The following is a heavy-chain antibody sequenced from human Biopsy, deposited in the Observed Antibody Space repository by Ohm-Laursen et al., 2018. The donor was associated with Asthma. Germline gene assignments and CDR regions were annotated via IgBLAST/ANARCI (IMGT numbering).Heavy chain of an antibody. J-gene: IGHJ4*02. CDR3: AKELFPGWELRRGPDS. Sequence: LTLTCAASGFTFGNFAMSWARQAPGKGLEWVSTIKTSGRGADYPDPAKGRFTISRDNSKNTLFLEMNSLRPEDTAVYYCAKELFPGWELRRGPDSWGQGTLVTVSS. CDR2: IKTSGRGA. CDR1: GFTFGNFA. D-gene: IGHD1-26*01. V-gene: IGHV3-23*01.